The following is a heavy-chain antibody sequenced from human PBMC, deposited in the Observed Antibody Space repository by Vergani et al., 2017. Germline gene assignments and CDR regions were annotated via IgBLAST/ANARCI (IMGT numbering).Heavy chain of an antibody. Sequence: EVQLVESGGGLVKPGGSLRLSCAASGFTFSSYSMNWVRQAPGKGLEWVSSISSSSSYIYYADSVKGRFTISRANAKNSLYLQMNSLRAEDTAVYYCARDKPNSGYDWPQWYYYYMDVWGKGTTVTVSS. J-gene: IGHJ6*03. CDR1: GFTFSSYS. V-gene: IGHV3-21*01. CDR2: ISSSSSYI. D-gene: IGHD5-12*01. CDR3: ARDKPNSGYDWPQWYYYYMDV.